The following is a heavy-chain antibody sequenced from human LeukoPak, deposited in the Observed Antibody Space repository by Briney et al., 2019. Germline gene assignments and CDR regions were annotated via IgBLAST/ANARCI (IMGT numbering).Heavy chain of an antibody. CDR2: IIHSGST. CDR3: ARGILVTVYAAFDY. J-gene: IGHJ4*02. Sequence: SETLSLTCGGYGGSFSGYHWTWIRQSPGMGLEWIGEIIHSGSTNYNPSLTSRVTISVDTSKNQFSLELSSVTAADTAVYYCARGILVTVYAAFDYWGQGTLVTVFS. D-gene: IGHD2-8*01. V-gene: IGHV4-34*01. CDR1: GGSFSGYH.